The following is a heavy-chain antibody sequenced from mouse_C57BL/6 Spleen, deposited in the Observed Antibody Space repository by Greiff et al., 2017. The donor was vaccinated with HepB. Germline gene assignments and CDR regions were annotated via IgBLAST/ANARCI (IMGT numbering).Heavy chain of an antibody. CDR2: SYPRSGNT. Sequence: VKLVESGAELARPGASVKLSCKASGYTFTSYGISWVKQRTGQGLEWIGESYPRSGNTYYNEKFKGKATLTADKSSSTAYMELRSLTSEDSAVYFCAREPIYGSRSMDYWGQGTSVTVSS. V-gene: IGHV1-81*01. J-gene: IGHJ4*01. CDR1: GYTFTSYG. D-gene: IGHD1-1*01. CDR3: AREPIYGSRSMDY.